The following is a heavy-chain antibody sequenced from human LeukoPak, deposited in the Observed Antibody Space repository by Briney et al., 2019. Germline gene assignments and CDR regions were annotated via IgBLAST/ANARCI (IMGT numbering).Heavy chain of an antibody. CDR3: ARDRVDCSSTSCYPDAFDI. CDR2: IIPIFGTA. D-gene: IGHD2-2*01. V-gene: IGHV1-69*05. CDR1: GGTFSSYA. J-gene: IGHJ3*02. Sequence: GASVKVSCKASGGTFSSYAISWVRQAPGQGLAWMGGIIPIFGTANYAQKFQGRVTITTDESTSTAYMELSSLRSEDTAVYYCARDRVDCSSTSCYPDAFDIWGQGTMVTVSS.